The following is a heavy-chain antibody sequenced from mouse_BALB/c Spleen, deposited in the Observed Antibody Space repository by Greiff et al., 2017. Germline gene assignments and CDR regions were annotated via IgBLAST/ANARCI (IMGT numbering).Heavy chain of an antibody. D-gene: IGHD4-1*01. V-gene: IGHV3-2*02. Sequence: EVQLVESGPGLVKPSQSLSLTCTVTGYSITSDYAWNWIRQFPGNKLEWMGYISYSGSTSYNPSLKSRISITRDTSKNQFFLQLNSVTTEDTATYYCARRSWDGGFAYWGQGTLVTVSA. CDR3: ARRSWDGGFAY. J-gene: IGHJ3*01. CDR2: ISYSGST. CDR1: GYSITSDYA.